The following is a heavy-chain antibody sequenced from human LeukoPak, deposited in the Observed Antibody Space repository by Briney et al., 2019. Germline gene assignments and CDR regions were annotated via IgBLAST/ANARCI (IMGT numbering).Heavy chain of an antibody. J-gene: IGHJ5*02. CDR1: GYTFTSYD. D-gene: IGHD1-26*01. CDR3: ARGYVGATEYWFDP. V-gene: IGHV1-8*01. Sequence: ASVKVSCKASGYTFTSYDINWVRQATGQGLEWMGWMNPNSGNTGYAQKFQGRVTMTRNTSISTAYMEVSSLRSEATAVYYCARGYVGATEYWFDPWGQGTLVTVSS. CDR2: MNPNSGNT.